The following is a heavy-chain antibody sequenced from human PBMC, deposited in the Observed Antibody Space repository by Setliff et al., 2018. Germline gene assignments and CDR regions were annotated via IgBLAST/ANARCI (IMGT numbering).Heavy chain of an antibody. CDR2: INSDGSST. V-gene: IGHV3-74*01. Sequence: GGSLRLSCAAAGFTFSSHWMHWVRQAPGKRLMWVSRINSDGSSTIYADSVKGRFTISRDNAENTLYLQMNSLRAEDTAVYYCARDRAGYYYGSGSYYLFDYWGQGTLVTVSS. D-gene: IGHD3-10*01. J-gene: IGHJ4*02. CDR1: GFTFSSHW. CDR3: ARDRAGYYYGSGSYYLFDY.